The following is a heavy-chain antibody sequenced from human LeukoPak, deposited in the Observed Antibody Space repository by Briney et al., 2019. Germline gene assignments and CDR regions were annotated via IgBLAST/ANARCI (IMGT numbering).Heavy chain of an antibody. Sequence: GASVKVSCTASGYTFTSYYMHWVRQAPGQGLEWMGWINPNSDDRNYAQKFQGRVTMTRDTSISTAYMELSRLRSDDTAVYYCARGGASTRYYGMDVWGQGTTVTVSS. D-gene: IGHD2-15*01. J-gene: IGHJ6*02. CDR2: INPNSDDR. CDR1: GYTFTSYY. V-gene: IGHV1-2*02. CDR3: ARGGASTRYYGMDV.